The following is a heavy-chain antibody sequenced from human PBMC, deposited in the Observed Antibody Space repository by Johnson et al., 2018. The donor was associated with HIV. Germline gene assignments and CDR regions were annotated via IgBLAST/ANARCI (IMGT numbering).Heavy chain of an antibody. CDR3: ARDRVPAAIGLAYRGAFDI. Sequence: QVQLVESGGGVVQPGRSLRLSCAASGFTFSSYAMHWVRQAPGKGLEWVAVISYDGSNQYYADSVKGRFTISRDNSKNTLYLQMNSLRAEDTAVYYCARDRVPAAIGLAYRGAFDIWGQGTMVTVSS. CDR2: ISYDGSNQ. D-gene: IGHD2-2*02. J-gene: IGHJ3*02. CDR1: GFTFSSYA. V-gene: IGHV3-30-3*01.